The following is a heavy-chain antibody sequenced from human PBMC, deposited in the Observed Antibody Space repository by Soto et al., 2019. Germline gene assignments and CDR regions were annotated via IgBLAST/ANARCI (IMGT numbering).Heavy chain of an antibody. V-gene: IGHV4-30-2*01. CDR2: IYHSGST. Sequence: SETLSLTCAVSGGSISSGGYAWSWIRQPPGKGLEWIGYIYHSGSTYYNPSLKSRVTISVDRSKNQFSLKLSSVTAADTAVYYCASASGDLVYYYGMDVWGQGTTVTVSS. J-gene: IGHJ6*02. D-gene: IGHD7-27*01. CDR1: GGSISSGGYA. CDR3: ASASGDLVYYYGMDV.